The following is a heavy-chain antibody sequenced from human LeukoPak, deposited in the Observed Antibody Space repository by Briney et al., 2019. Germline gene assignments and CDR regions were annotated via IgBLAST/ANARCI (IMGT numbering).Heavy chain of an antibody. Sequence: GGSLRLSCAASGFTITTYSMNWVRQAPGKGLEWVSYISSSSTTIYYADSVKGRFTISRDNARNSLYLQMNSLRAEDTAVYYCARGGSGTPWGQETLVTVSS. D-gene: IGHD3-10*01. CDR1: GFTITTYS. CDR3: ARGGSGTP. J-gene: IGHJ5*02. CDR2: ISSSSTTI. V-gene: IGHV3-48*01.